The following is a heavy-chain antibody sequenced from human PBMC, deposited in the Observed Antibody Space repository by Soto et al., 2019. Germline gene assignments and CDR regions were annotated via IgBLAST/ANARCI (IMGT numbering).Heavy chain of an antibody. V-gene: IGHV4-39*01. J-gene: IGHJ6*02. CDR3: APLSVSLSGPYGIHV. CDR1: GYSVTSSDYY. CDR2: MFYSGLT. Sequence: SETLSLTCSVSGYSVTSSDYYWAWIRQPPGKGLEWIGSMFYSGLTYYNPSLKSRVTLSVDTPKHQFSVRLNSVTAADTAVYYCAPLSVSLSGPYGIHVWGQGTTVTVSS. D-gene: IGHD2-15*01.